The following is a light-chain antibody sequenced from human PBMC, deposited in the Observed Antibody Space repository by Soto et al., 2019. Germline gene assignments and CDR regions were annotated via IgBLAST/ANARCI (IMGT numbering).Light chain of an antibody. J-gene: IGKJ1*01. V-gene: IGKV1-39*01. CDR3: QQSYRTPRT. CDR2: AAS. CDR1: QSISSY. Sequence: DIQMTQSPSSLSASVGDRVTITCRASQSISSYLNWYQQKPGKAPKFLIYAASSLQSGVQSRFSGSGSGTDFTLTISSLQPEDFATYYCQQSYRTPRTFGQGTKVEIK.